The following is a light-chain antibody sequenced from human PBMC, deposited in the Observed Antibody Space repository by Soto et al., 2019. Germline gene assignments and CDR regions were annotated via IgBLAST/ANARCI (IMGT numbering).Light chain of an antibody. CDR1: SSNIGNNY. CDR3: GTWDSRLRVVV. Sequence: QSVLTQPPSVSAAPSQKVAISCSGSSSNIGNNYISWYHRVPGSAPNLLIYDNNERPSGIPDRFSGSKSGTSATLDITGLQTGDEGDYYCGTWDSRLRVVVFGGGTKLTVL. J-gene: IGLJ2*01. CDR2: DNN. V-gene: IGLV1-51*01.